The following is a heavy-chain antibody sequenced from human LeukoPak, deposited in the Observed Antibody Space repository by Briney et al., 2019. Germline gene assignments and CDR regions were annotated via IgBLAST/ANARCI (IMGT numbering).Heavy chain of an antibody. CDR1: GGSITTYY. D-gene: IGHD6-19*01. Sequence: PSETLSLTCTVSGGSITTYYWTWIRQPPGKGLEWIGYINYSGSTNYNPSLKSRVTISVDASKNQFSLKLTSVTAADTAVYYCARRLTYWGQGTLVTVSS. V-gene: IGHV4-59*12. CDR2: INYSGST. J-gene: IGHJ4*02. CDR3: ARRLTY.